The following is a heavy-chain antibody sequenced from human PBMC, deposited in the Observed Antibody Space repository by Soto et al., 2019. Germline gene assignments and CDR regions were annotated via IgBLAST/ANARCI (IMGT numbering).Heavy chain of an antibody. CDR2: LDPEDGET. Sequence: ASVKVSCKVSGYTLTELSMHWVRQAPGKGLEWMGGLDPEDGETIYAQKFQGRVTMTEDTSTDTAYMELSSLRSEDTAVYYCAAGPEISSGYTYYFDYWGQGTLVTVSS. V-gene: IGHV1-24*01. J-gene: IGHJ4*02. CDR1: GYTLTELS. D-gene: IGHD6-19*01. CDR3: AAGPEISSGYTYYFDY.